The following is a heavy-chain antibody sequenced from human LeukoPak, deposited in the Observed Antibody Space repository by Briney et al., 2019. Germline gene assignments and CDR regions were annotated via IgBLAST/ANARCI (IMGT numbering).Heavy chain of an antibody. CDR3: ARATTYDFWSGPTGRFDP. CDR2: IYPGDSDT. J-gene: IGHJ5*02. Sequence: GESLKISCKGSGYSFTSYWIGWVRQMPGKGLEWMGIIYPGDSDTRYSPSFQGQVTISADKSISTAYLQWSSLKASDTAMYYCARATTYDFWSGPTGRFDPWGQETLVTVSS. D-gene: IGHD3-3*01. CDR1: GYSFTSYW. V-gene: IGHV5-51*01.